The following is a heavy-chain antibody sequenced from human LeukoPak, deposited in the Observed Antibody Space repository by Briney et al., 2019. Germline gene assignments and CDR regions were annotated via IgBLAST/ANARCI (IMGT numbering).Heavy chain of an antibody. D-gene: IGHD5-18*01. Sequence: SVKVSCKASGGTFSSYAISWVRQAPGQGLEWVGGIIPIFGTANYAQKFQGRVTITADESTSTAYMELSSLRSEDTAVYYCAGSASGYSYGRWGYFDYWGQGTLVTVSS. V-gene: IGHV1-69*13. CDR1: GGTFSSYA. J-gene: IGHJ4*02. CDR3: AGSASGYSYGRWGYFDY. CDR2: IIPIFGTA.